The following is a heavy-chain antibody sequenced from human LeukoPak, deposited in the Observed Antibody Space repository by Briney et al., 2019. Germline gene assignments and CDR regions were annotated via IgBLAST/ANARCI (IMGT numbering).Heavy chain of an antibody. V-gene: IGHV5-51*01. Sequence: GESLKISCKGSGYSFTSYWIGWVRQMPGKGLEWMGIIYPGDSDTRYSPSFQGQVTISADKSISTAYLQWSSLKASDTAMYYCARQVVPAAHKRALDAFDIWGQGTMVTVSS. CDR2: IYPGDSDT. CDR1: GYSFTSYW. D-gene: IGHD2-2*01. CDR3: ARQVVPAAHKRALDAFDI. J-gene: IGHJ3*02.